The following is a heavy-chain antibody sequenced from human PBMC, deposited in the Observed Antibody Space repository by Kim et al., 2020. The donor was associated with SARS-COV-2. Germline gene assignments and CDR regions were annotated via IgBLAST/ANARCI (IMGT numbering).Heavy chain of an antibody. V-gene: IGHV1-3*01. D-gene: IGHD3-10*01. CDR3: ARGWFGKAHFDY. CDR2: INVGNGNT. J-gene: IGHJ4*02. CDR1: AYTFTTYD. Sequence: ASVKVSCKASAYTFTTYDMHWVRQAPGQRLEWMGWINVGNGNTQYLQNFQGRVTFSRDTSASTAYMELYSLTSEDTAIYYCARGWFGKAHFDYWGQRTLVTVSS.